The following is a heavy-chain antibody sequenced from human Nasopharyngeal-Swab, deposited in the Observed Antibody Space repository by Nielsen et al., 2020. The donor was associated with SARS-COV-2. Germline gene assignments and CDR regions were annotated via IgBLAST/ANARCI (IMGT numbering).Heavy chain of an antibody. V-gene: IGHV1-69*06. CDR1: GGTFSSYA. D-gene: IGHD5-18*01. J-gene: IGHJ3*02. Sequence: SVKVSCKASGGTFSSYAISWVRQAPGQGLEWMGGIIPIFDTANYAQKFQGRATITADKSTSTAYMELSSLRSEDTAVYYCARAPGGIQLWLPYRDAFDTWGQGTMVTVSS. CDR2: IIPIFDTA. CDR3: ARAPGGIQLWLPYRDAFDT.